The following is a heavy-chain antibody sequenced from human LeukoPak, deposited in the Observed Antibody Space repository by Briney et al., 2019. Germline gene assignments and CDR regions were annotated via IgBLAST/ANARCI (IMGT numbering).Heavy chain of an antibody. CDR3: ARDSRVVVVPAAMGYYYMDV. J-gene: IGHJ6*03. V-gene: IGHV4-59*01. CDR2: IYYSGSN. D-gene: IGHD2-2*01. CDR1: GGSISSYY. Sequence: SETLSLTCTVSGGSISSYYWSWIRQPPGKGLEWIGYIYYSGSNNYNPSLKSRVTISVDTSKNQFSLKLSSVTAADTAVYYCARDSRVVVVPAAMGYYYMDVWGKGTTVTVSS.